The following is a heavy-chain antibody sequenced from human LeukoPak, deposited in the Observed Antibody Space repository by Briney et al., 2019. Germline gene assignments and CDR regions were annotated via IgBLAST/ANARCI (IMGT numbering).Heavy chain of an antibody. D-gene: IGHD3-3*01. Sequence: ASVKVSCKTSGYSFTDYYIHWVRQAPGQGLEWMGWINTKSGRTSSAWKFQGRVTMTRDPSVTTVYMDLAWLTSDDTAIYFCARADFIDAGPYLIGPWGQGTLVTVSS. J-gene: IGHJ5*02. V-gene: IGHV1-2*02. CDR1: GYSFTDYY. CDR3: ARADFIDAGPYLIGP. CDR2: INTKSGRT.